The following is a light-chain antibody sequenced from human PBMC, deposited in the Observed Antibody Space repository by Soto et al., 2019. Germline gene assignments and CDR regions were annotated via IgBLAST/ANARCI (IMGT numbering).Light chain of an antibody. CDR2: DVS. CDR3: SSYTSSNTLV. CDR1: SSDVGGYNY. Sequence: QSVLTQPASVSGSPGQSITISCTGTSSDVGGYNYVSWYQQHPGKAPELMIYDVSNRPSGVSNRFSGSKSGNTASLTISGLQAEDAADYYCSSYTSSNTLVFGGGTKLTVL. V-gene: IGLV2-14*01. J-gene: IGLJ2*01.